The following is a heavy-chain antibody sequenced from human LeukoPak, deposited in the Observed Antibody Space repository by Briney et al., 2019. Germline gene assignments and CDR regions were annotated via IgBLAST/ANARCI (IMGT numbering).Heavy chain of an antibody. CDR1: GFTFDDYA. D-gene: IGHD2-2*01. CDR2: ISGDGGST. CDR3: AKDSCSSSSCYVEY. J-gene: IGHJ4*02. Sequence: GGSLRLSCAASGFTFDDYAMHWVRQAPGPGLEWVSLISGDGGSTYYADSVKGRFTVSRDNSKNSLYVQMNSLRTEDTALYYCAKDSCSSSSCYVEYWGQGTLVTVSS. V-gene: IGHV3-43*02.